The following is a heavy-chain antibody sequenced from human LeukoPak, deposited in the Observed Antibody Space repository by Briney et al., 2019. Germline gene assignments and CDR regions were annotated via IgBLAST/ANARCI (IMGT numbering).Heavy chain of an antibody. Sequence: PGGSLRLSCAASGFTFSNYGMTWVRQAPGKGLEWVSVVSGGGSSTYYADSVKGRFIISRDNSENTLYLQMNSLRAEDTAIYYCANRGSGWYLDYWGQGTLVTVSS. V-gene: IGHV3-23*01. J-gene: IGHJ4*02. CDR2: VSGGGSST. CDR1: GFTFSNYG. D-gene: IGHD6-19*01. CDR3: ANRGSGWYLDY.